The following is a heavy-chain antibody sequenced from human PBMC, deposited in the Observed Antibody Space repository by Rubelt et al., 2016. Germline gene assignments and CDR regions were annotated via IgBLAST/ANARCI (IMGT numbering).Heavy chain of an antibody. CDR3: AREERWPQNSFDY. CDR2: IYSGGST. D-gene: IGHD5-24*01. Sequence: RQAPGKGLEWVSVIYSGGSTYYADSVKARFTISRDNSKNTLYLQMNSLRAEDTAVYYCAREERWPQNSFDYWGQGTLVTVSS. V-gene: IGHV3-66*01. J-gene: IGHJ4*02.